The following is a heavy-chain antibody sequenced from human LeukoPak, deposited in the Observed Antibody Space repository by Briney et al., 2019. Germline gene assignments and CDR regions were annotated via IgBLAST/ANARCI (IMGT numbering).Heavy chain of an antibody. CDR3: ASGYWEDY. V-gene: IGHV3-53*01. CDR2: IYSGGST. Sequence: QAGGSLRLSCAASGFTVSSNYMTWVRQAPGKGLEWVSVIYSGGSTYYADSVKGRFTISRDNSKNTLYLQMNSLRAEDAAVYYCASGYWEDYWGQGTLVTVSS. D-gene: IGHD1-26*01. CDR1: GFTVSSNY. J-gene: IGHJ4*02.